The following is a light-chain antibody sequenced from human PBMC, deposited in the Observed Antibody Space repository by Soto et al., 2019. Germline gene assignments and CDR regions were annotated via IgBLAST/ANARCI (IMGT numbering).Light chain of an antibody. V-gene: IGLV1-40*01. CDR2: GNN. Sequence: QSVLTQPPSVSGAPGQRVTISCTGSSSNIGAGYDVHWYQQLPGTAPKLLIYGNNNRPSGVPDRFSGSKSATSASLAITGLQAEDEAAYYCQSYDSSLNGWVFGGGTKLTVL. CDR3: QSYDSSLNGWV. J-gene: IGLJ3*02. CDR1: SSNIGAGYD.